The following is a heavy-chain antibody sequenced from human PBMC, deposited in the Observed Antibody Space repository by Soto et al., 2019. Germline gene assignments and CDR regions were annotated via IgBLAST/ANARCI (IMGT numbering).Heavy chain of an antibody. J-gene: IGHJ6*02. CDR1: GYSFTSYW. V-gene: IGHV5-10-1*01. Sequence: HGESLKISCKGSGYSFTSYWISWVRQMPGKGLEWMGRIDPSDSYTNYSPSFQGHVTISADKSISTAYLQWSSLKASDTAMYYCARLSGIRFYYYYGMDVWGQGTTVTVSS. CDR3: ARLSGIRFYYYYGMDV. CDR2: IDPSDSYT. D-gene: IGHD3-3*01.